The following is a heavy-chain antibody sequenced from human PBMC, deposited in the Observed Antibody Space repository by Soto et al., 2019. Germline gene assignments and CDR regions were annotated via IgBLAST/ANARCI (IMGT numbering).Heavy chain of an antibody. Sequence: SETLSLTCTVSGGSISSYYWSWIRQPPGKGLEWIGYIYYSGSNNYNPYLKSRVTICVDTSDNHFSLKLSSVTAADTAVYYGASGVGWIGTTALRFDYWGQGTLVTVSS. CDR3: ASGVGWIGTTALRFDY. D-gene: IGHD1-7*01. CDR1: GGSISSYY. CDR2: IYYSGSN. V-gene: IGHV4-59*01. J-gene: IGHJ4*02.